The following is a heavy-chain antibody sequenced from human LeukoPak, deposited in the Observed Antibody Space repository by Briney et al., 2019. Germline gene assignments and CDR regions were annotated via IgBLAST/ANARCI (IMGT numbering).Heavy chain of an antibody. Sequence: GGSLRLSCAASGFTFSSYGMHWVRQAPGKGLEWVAVIAYDGSNKYYADSVKGRFTISRDNYKNTLYLQMNSLRAEDTAVYYCARFYGDSCFDYWGQGTLVTVSS. CDR3: ARFYGDSCFDY. J-gene: IGHJ4*02. D-gene: IGHD4-17*01. V-gene: IGHV3-30*03. CDR1: GFTFSSYG. CDR2: IAYDGSNK.